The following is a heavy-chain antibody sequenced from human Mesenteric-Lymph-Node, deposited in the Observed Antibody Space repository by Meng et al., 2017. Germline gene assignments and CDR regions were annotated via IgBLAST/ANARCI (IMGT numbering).Heavy chain of an antibody. Sequence: VQLVESGGGVVQPGRSLRLACAASGFTFSSYGMHWVRQAPGKGLEWVAVIWYDGSNKYYADSVKGRFTISRDNSKNTLYLQMNSLRAEDTAVYYCAREADYYDSSGFDYWGQGTLVTVSS. V-gene: IGHV3-33*01. J-gene: IGHJ4*02. CDR2: IWYDGSNK. CDR3: AREADYYDSSGFDY. D-gene: IGHD3-22*01. CDR1: GFTFSSYG.